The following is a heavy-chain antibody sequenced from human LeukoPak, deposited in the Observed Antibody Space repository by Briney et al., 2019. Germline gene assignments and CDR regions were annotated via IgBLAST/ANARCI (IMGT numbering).Heavy chain of an antibody. CDR1: GYTFTAYC. D-gene: IGHD5-18*01. CDR2: IDPNTGQT. CDR3: ARVVGQGTAMPSRDFFDY. J-gene: IGHJ4*02. Sequence: ASVKVSCKASGYTFTAYCIHWVRQAPGQGLEWMGWIDPNTGQTDSAQKFHGRVTVTRDTSINTAYMDLSSLRSDDTAVYYCARVVGQGTAMPSRDFFDYWGQGTLVTVSS. V-gene: IGHV1-2*02.